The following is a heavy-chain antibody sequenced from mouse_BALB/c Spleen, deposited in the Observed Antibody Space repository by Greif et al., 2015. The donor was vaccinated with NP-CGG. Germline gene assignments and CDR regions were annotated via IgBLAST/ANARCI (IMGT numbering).Heavy chain of an antibody. CDR3: ARYDYDYYAMDY. V-gene: IGHV1-80*01. CDR1: GYAFSSYW. J-gene: IGHJ4*01. Sequence: VKLQQSGAELVRPGSSVKISCKASGYAFSSYWMNWVKQRPGQGLEWIGQIYPGDGDTNYNGKFKGKATLTADKSSSTAYIQLSSLTSEDPAVYFCARYDYDYYAMDYWGQGTSVTVSS. CDR2: IYPGDGDT. D-gene: IGHD2-4*01.